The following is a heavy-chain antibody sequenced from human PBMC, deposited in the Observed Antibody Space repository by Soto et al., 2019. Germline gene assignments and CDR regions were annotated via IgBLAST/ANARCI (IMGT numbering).Heavy chain of an antibody. CDR3: ARWGGATPFDY. J-gene: IGHJ4*02. Sequence: QVQVVQSGAEVKKPGASVKVSCKASGYTLTSYYMHWVRQAPGQGLECMGVINRNGGSTNYAQKFQGRVTMTRDTSTSTVYMELSSLTSEDTAVYYCARWGGATPFDYWGQGTLVTVSS. CDR1: GYTLTSYY. D-gene: IGHD1-26*01. CDR2: INRNGGST. V-gene: IGHV1-46*03.